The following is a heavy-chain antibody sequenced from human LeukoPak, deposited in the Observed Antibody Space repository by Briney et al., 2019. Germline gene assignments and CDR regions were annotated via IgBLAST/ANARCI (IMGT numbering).Heavy chain of an antibody. Sequence: GGSLRLSCAASGFTFSSYSMNWVRQAPGKGLEWVANIKQDGSEKYYVDSVKGRFTISRDNAKNSLYLQMNSLRAEDTAVYYCARYSSGWYSDYYYYYMDVWGKGTTVTVSS. V-gene: IGHV3-7*01. D-gene: IGHD6-19*01. CDR2: IKQDGSEK. J-gene: IGHJ6*03. CDR3: ARYSSGWYSDYYYYYMDV. CDR1: GFTFSSYS.